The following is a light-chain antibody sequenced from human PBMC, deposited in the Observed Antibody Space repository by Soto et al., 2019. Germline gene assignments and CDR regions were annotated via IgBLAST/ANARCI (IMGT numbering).Light chain of an antibody. Sequence: DIQLTQSPSSLYASVGDRVTMTCRASQSISNYLHWYQQKPGKAPKILIFAASVLQSGVPSRFSGSGSGTDFTLTISSLQPEDSATYFCQQSYTIPALTFGGGTK. CDR1: QSISNY. CDR2: AAS. V-gene: IGKV1-39*01. CDR3: QQSYTIPALT. J-gene: IGKJ4*01.